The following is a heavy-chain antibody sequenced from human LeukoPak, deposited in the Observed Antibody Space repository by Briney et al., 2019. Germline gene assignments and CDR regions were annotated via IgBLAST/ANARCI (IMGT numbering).Heavy chain of an antibody. D-gene: IGHD3-10*01. CDR1: GFTVSSDY. CDR3: ARGLVRFDY. Sequence: GGSLRLSCAASGFTVSSDYMTWVRQAPSKGLEWVALIYTGGSTHYADSVKGRFTISRDNSKNTLYLQMSSLRAEDTAVYYCARGLVRFDYWGQGTLVTVSS. V-gene: IGHV3-66*01. CDR2: IYTGGST. J-gene: IGHJ4*02.